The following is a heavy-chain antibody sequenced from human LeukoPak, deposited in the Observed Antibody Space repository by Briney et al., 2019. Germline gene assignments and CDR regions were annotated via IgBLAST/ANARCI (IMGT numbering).Heavy chain of an antibody. D-gene: IGHD2-2*02. J-gene: IGHJ3*02. Sequence: PGGSLRLSCAASGFTVSSNYMSWVRQAPGKGLEWVAVISYDGSNKYYADSVKGRFTISRDNSKNTLYLQMNSLRAEDTAVYYCARDEDCSSTSCYTDAFDIWGQGTMVTVSS. CDR3: ARDEDCSSTSCYTDAFDI. CDR2: ISYDGSNK. V-gene: IGHV3-30-3*01. CDR1: GFTVSSNY.